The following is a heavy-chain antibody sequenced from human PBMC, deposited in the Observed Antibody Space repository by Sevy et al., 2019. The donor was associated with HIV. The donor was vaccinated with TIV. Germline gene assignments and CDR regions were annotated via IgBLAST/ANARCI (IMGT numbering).Heavy chain of an antibody. CDR1: GYTLTGYY. CDR2: INPSGGST. D-gene: IGHD2-21*01. J-gene: IGHJ4*02. Sequence: ASVKVSCKASGYTLTGYYMHWVRQAPGQGLEWMGIINPSGGSTSYAQKFQGRVTMTRDTSTSTVYMELSSLRSEDTAVYYCARVVRYCGGDCYSYFDYWGQGPLVTVSS. CDR3: ARVVRYCGGDCYSYFDY. V-gene: IGHV1-46*03.